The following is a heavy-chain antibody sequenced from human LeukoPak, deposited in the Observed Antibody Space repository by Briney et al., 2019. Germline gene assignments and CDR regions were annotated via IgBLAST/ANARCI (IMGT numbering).Heavy chain of an antibody. CDR1: GFTFSAYA. D-gene: IGHD3-10*01. Sequence: GGSLRLSCAASGFTFSAYAMTWVRQAPGKGLEWVSIISDSGGSTFYADSVKGRFTISRDNVKKSLYLQMNSLRVEDTAVYYCARGSSSYYGLDVWGQGTTVTVSS. J-gene: IGHJ6*02. V-gene: IGHV3-23*01. CDR2: ISDSGGST. CDR3: ARGSSSYYGLDV.